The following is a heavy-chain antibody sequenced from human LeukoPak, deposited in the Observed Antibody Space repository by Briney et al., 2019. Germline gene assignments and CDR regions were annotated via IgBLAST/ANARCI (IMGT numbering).Heavy chain of an antibody. V-gene: IGHV3-23*01. CDR2: ISGSGGGT. CDR3: AKDRPGYSNLWVY. Sequence: GGSLRLSCAASGFTFSNYVMSWVRQAPGKGLKWVSSISGSGGGTYYADSVKGRFTISRDSSKNTLYLQMNSLRAEDTAVYYCAKDRPGYSNLWVYWGQGTLVTVSS. CDR1: GFTFSNYV. J-gene: IGHJ4*02. D-gene: IGHD6-13*01.